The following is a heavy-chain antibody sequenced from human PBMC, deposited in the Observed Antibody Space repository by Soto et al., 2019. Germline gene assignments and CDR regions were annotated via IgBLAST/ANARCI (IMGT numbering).Heavy chain of an antibody. J-gene: IGHJ3*02. D-gene: IGHD4-17*01. V-gene: IGHV4-39*01. Sequence: QLQLQESGPGLVKPSETLSLTCTVSGGSISSTTSFWGWIRQPPGKGLEWVGSISYRGITYYNPSLKTRVTISVDTSRNQFSLKLNSVTAADTAVYYCARPLNFHGVFDIWGQGTMITVSS. CDR3: ARPLNFHGVFDI. CDR1: GGSISSTTSF. CDR2: ISYRGIT.